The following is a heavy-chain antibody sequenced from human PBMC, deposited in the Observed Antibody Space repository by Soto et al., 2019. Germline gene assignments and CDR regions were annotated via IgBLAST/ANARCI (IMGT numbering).Heavy chain of an antibody. J-gene: IGHJ6*02. CDR1: GDSVSSYY. V-gene: IGHV4-4*07. CDR3: VRDCSGGGCYSDYGMDV. Sequence: SETLSLTCTVSGDSVSSYYWSWIRQPAGRGLEWIGRIYNSGSTDYNPSLKGRVSMSVDRSKNQFSLKLTSVTAADTAVYYCVRDCSGGGCYSDYGMDVRGQATKVTVSS. CDR2: IYNSGST. D-gene: IGHD2-15*01.